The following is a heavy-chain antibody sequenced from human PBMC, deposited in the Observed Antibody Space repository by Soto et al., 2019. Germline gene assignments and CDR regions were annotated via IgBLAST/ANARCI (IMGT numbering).Heavy chain of an antibody. V-gene: IGHV4-30-4*01. D-gene: IGHD2-2*01. Sequence: SETLSLTCTVSGGSISSGDSYWSWIRQPPGRGLEWIGYIYYTGSTYYNPSLKNRITISVDTSKSQFSLRLNSVTAADTAVYYCARESWSNTRDWYDPWSPGTLVTVSS. CDR1: GGSISSGDSY. CDR2: IYYTGST. J-gene: IGHJ5*02. CDR3: ARESWSNTRDWYDP.